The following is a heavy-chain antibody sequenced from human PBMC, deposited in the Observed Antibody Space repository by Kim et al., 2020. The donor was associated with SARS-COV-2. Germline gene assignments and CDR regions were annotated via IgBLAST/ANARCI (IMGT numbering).Heavy chain of an antibody. CDR1: GYAFTDSF. J-gene: IGHJ4*02. V-gene: IGHV1-2*02. D-gene: IGHD6-19*01. CDR3: ARDAYHWLVQGY. Sequence: ASVKVSCKASGYAFTDSFMHWVRQAPGQGPEWMGWINPKNGGTNFAPKFQGRVTMTRDTSINTVYMELTRLTSDDTAGYYCARDAYHWLVQGYWGQGTRV. CDR2: INPKNGGT.